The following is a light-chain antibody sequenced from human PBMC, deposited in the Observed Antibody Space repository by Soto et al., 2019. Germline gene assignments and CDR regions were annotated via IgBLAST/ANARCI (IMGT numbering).Light chain of an antibody. V-gene: IGKV3-20*01. J-gene: IGKJ1*01. CDR1: QSVSSRS. CDR2: GAS. CDR3: QQYHGSPST. Sequence: EIVLTQSPGTLSLSPGERATLSCRASQSVSSRSLAWYQQRPGQSPRLLIYGASIRATGIPDRFSGSGSGADFTLTISRLEPEDFAVYYCQQYHGSPSTFGRGTKVGIK.